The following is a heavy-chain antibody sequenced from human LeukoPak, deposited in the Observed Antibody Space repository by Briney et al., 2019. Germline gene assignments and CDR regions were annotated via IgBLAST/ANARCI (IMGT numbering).Heavy chain of an antibody. J-gene: IGHJ6*03. CDR3: ARVRGDYYMDV. V-gene: IGHV3-7*01. CDR2: IKQYGSER. D-gene: IGHD3-10*01. CDR1: GFIFGGYW. Sequence: GGSLRLSCAASGFIFGGYWMPWVRQAPGKGLEWVANIKQYGSERYYVDSVKGRFTISRDNAKNSLYLQMNSLRAEDTAVYYCARVRGDYYMDVWGKGTTVTVSS.